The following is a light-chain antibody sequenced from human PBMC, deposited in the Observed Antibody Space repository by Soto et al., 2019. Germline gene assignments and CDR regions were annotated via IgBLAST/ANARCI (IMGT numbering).Light chain of an antibody. CDR1: SSNIGAGYD. CDR2: SNN. Sequence: QSVLTQPPSVSGAPGQRVTISCTGSSSNIGAGYDVHWYQQLPGTAPKLLIYSNNNRPSGVPDRFSGSKSGTSASLAITGLQAEDEADYYCQSYDDSLSAPWVFGGGTKVTVL. CDR3: QSYDDSLSAPWV. V-gene: IGLV1-40*01. J-gene: IGLJ3*02.